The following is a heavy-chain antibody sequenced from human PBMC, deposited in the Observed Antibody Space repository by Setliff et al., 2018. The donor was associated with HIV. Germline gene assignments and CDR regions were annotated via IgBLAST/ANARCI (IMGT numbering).Heavy chain of an antibody. CDR3: ARDPGRTAAGTEYFDY. Sequence: TLSLTCVISGASLSTHYWSWIRQSPGKGLEWIGNIHYTGISDFNPSLKRRATISLDRPKMQFSLKLSSVTAADTAIYYCARDPGRTAAGTEYFDYWGQGVLVTVSS. D-gene: IGHD6-13*01. CDR1: GASLSTHY. J-gene: IGHJ4*02. V-gene: IGHV4-59*11. CDR2: IHYTGIS.